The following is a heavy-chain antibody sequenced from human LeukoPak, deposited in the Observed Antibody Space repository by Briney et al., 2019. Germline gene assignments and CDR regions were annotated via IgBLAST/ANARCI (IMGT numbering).Heavy chain of an antibody. V-gene: IGHV4-34*01. D-gene: IGHD6-6*01. CDR3: ARGGYPARGHRYFDY. Sequence: PSETLSLTCAVYGGSFRGYYWSWIRQPPGKGLEWIGEINHSGSTNYNPSLKSRVTISVDTSKNQFSLKLSSVTAADTAVYYCARGGYPARGHRYFDYWGQGTLVTVSS. CDR2: INHSGST. CDR1: GGSFRGYY. J-gene: IGHJ4*02.